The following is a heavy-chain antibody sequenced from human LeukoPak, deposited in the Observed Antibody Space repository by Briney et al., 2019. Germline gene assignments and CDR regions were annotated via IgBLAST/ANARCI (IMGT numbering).Heavy chain of an antibody. Sequence: SETLSLTCTVSGDSINSYYWSWIRQPPGKGLEWIGYIYYSGSTNYNPSLKSRVTISVDTSKNQFSLKLSSVTAADTAVYYCARSRGTTLLLDYWGQGTLVTVSS. CDR1: GDSINSYY. J-gene: IGHJ4*02. V-gene: IGHV4-59*01. D-gene: IGHD1-1*01. CDR2: IYYSGST. CDR3: ARSRGTTLLLDY.